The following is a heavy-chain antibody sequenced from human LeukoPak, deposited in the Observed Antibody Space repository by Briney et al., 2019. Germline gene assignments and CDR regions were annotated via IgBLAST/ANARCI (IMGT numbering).Heavy chain of an antibody. D-gene: IGHD3-10*01. J-gene: IGHJ4*02. Sequence: GGSLRLSCEASGFTFSKYGMSWVRQAPGKGLEWVSAIRGSGGSTYYADSVKGRFTISRDNSKNTLYLQMNSLRAEDAAVYYCAKSGGYGSGSYYNHYWGQGTLVTVSS. V-gene: IGHV3-23*01. CDR2: IRGSGGST. CDR3: AKSGGYGSGSYYNHY. CDR1: GFTFSKYG.